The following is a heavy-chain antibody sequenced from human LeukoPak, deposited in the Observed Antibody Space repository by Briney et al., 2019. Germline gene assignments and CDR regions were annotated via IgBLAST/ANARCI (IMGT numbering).Heavy chain of an antibody. J-gene: IGHJ4*02. CDR2: IWYDGSNK. CDR3: ASSGSSDLYYFDY. CDR1: GFTFSSYG. D-gene: IGHD1-26*01. V-gene: IGHV3-33*01. Sequence: GGSLRLSCAASGFTFSSYGMHWVRQAPGKGLEWVAVIWYDGSNKYYADSVKGRFTISRDNSKNTLYLQTNSLRAEDTAVYYCASSGSSDLYYFDYWGQGTLVTVSS.